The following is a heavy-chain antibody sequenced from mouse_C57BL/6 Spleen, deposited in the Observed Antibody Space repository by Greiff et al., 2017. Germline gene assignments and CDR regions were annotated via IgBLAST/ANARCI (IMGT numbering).Heavy chain of an antibody. D-gene: IGHD1-1*01. J-gene: IGHJ2*01. CDR1: GYTFTSYW. Sequence: QVQLQQSGAELVKPGASVKLSCKASGYTFTSYWMPWVKQRPGRGLEWIGRIDPNSGGTKYNEKFKSRATLTVDKPSSPAYMQLSSLTSDDCAVYECASDYYGRQAYYWGQGTTLTCSS. CDR3: ASDYYGRQAYY. V-gene: IGHV1-72*01. CDR2: IDPNSGGT.